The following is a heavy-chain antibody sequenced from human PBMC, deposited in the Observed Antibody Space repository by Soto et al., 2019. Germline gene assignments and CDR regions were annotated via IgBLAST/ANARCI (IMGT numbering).Heavy chain of an antibody. Sequence: QVQLVQSGAEVKKPGASVKVSCKASGYTFTSYGISWVRQAPGQGLEWMGWISAYNGNTNYAQKLQGRVTMTTDTSTSKAYMELRSLRSDDTAVYYCARLPGIAAADYYDYYMDVWGKGTTVTVSS. CDR3: ARLPGIAAADYYDYYMDV. V-gene: IGHV1-18*01. CDR2: ISAYNGNT. CDR1: GYTFTSYG. J-gene: IGHJ6*03. D-gene: IGHD6-13*01.